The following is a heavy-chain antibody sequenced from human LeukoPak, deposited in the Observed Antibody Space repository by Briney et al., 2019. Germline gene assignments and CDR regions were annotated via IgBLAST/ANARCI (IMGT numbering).Heavy chain of an antibody. J-gene: IGHJ4*02. CDR2: FDPEDGET. CDR3: ATGRYYYDSSGYQRDY. V-gene: IGHV1-24*01. Sequence: ASVKVSCKVSGYTLTELSMHWVRQAPGKGLDWMGGFDPEDGETIYAQKFQGRVTMTEDTSTDTAYMELSSLRSEDTAVYYCATGRYYYDSSGYQRDYWGQGTLVTVSS. D-gene: IGHD3-22*01. CDR1: GYTLTELS.